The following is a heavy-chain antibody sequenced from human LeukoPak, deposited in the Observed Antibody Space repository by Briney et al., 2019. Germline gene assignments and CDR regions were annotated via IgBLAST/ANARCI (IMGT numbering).Heavy chain of an antibody. Sequence: SETLSLTCTVSGASMSGYYWSWIRQPPGKGLEWIGHIYYTGSTNYNPSLKSRVTMSVDTSKNQISLKLSSVTAADSAVYYCVRRVRYFGQNDYWGQGTLVTVSS. CDR3: VRRVRYFGQNDY. V-gene: IGHV4-59*08. J-gene: IGHJ4*02. CDR1: GASMSGYY. CDR2: IYYTGST. D-gene: IGHD3-9*01.